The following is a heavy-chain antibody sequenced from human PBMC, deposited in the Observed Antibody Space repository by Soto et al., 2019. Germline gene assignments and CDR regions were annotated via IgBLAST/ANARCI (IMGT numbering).Heavy chain of an antibody. Sequence: QVQLQESGPGLVKPSETLSLTCTVSVGSISGYYWSWIRQPPGKGLEWIGYIYYSGTTNYNPSLKSRVTISVDTSKNQFSLRLSSVTAADTAVYYCARLVDTPMARFDLWGRGTLVSVSS. CDR1: VGSISGYY. J-gene: IGHJ2*01. CDR3: ARLVDTPMARFDL. CDR2: IYYSGTT. D-gene: IGHD5-18*01. V-gene: IGHV4-59*08.